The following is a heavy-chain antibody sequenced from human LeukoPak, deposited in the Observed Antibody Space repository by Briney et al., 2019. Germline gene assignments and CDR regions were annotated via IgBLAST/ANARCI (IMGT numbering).Heavy chain of an antibody. Sequence: SETLSLTCTVSGYSISSGYYWGWIRQPPGKGLEWIGSIYHSGSTYYNPSLKSRVTISVDTSKNQFSLKLSSVTAADTAVYYCARELGGYYYMDVWGKGTTVTVSS. V-gene: IGHV4-38-2*02. CDR3: ARELGGYYYMDV. CDR2: IYHSGST. CDR1: GYSISSGYY. D-gene: IGHD3-10*01. J-gene: IGHJ6*03.